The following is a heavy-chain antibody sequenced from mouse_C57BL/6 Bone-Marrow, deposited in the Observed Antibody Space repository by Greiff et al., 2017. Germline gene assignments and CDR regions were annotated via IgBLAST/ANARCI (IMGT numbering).Heavy chain of an antibody. Sequence: QVQLQQPGAELVMPGASVKLSCKASGYTFTSYWMPWVKPRPGQGLEWIGEIDPSDSYTNYNQKFKGKSTLTVDKSSSTAYMQLSSLTSEDSAVYYCARTTTVVAGDYWGQGTTLTVSS. D-gene: IGHD1-1*01. CDR2: IDPSDSYT. V-gene: IGHV1-69*01. CDR1: GYTFTSYW. CDR3: ARTTTVVAGDY. J-gene: IGHJ2*01.